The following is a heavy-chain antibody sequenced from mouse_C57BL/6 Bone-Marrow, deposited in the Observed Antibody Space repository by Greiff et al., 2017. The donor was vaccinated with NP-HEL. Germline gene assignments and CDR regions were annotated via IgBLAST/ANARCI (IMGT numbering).Heavy chain of an antibody. CDR1: GYTFTSYW. CDR3: AREGATVVGFDY. CDR2: IDPSDSYT. V-gene: IGHV1-59*01. Sequence: QVQLQQPGAELVRPGTSVKLSCKASGYTFTSYWMHWVKQRPGQGLEWIGVIDPSDSYTNYIQKFKGKATLTVDTSSSTAYMQLSSLTSEDSAVYYCAREGATVVGFDYWGQGTTLTVSS. D-gene: IGHD1-1*01. J-gene: IGHJ2*01.